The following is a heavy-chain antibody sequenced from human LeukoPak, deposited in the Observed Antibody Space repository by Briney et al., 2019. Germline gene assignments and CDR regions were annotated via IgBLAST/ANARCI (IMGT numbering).Heavy chain of an antibody. V-gene: IGHV1-46*01. D-gene: IGHD3-3*02. CDR1: GYTFTGYY. CDR3: ARVDAASGTHFWDN. CDR2: INPSDGHT. Sequence: ASVKVSCKASGYTFTGYYIHWVRQAPGQGPEWLGIINPSDGHTIYAQKFQGRVTLTRDTSTTTVYMDLSSLTFEDTAVYYCARVDAASGTHFWDNWGQGTLVIVSS. J-gene: IGHJ4*02.